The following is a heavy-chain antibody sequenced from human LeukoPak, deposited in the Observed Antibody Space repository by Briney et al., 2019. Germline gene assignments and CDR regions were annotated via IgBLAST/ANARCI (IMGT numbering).Heavy chain of an antibody. CDR3: AKDAGLLLPESDP. V-gene: IGHV3-23*01. J-gene: IGHJ5*02. CDR2: ISGSGATT. D-gene: IGHD2-15*01. CDR1: GFTFSTHG. Sequence: GGSLRLSCAASGFTFSTHGTSWVRQAPGKGLEWVSAISGSGATTYYADSVKGRFIISRDNSKNTLYLQMRSLRVEDTAIYYCAKDAGLLLPESDPWGQGTLVTVSS.